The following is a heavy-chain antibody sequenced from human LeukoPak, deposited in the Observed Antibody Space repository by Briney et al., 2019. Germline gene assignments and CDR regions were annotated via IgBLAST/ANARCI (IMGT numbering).Heavy chain of an antibody. V-gene: IGHV4-59*11. CDR1: GGSISSHY. D-gene: IGHD2-21*02. CDR3: ARTGGDWEAFAFDY. J-gene: IGHJ4*02. CDR2: IYYSGST. Sequence: SETLSLTCTVSGGSISSHYWSWIRQPPGKGLEWIGYIYYSGSTNYNPSLKSRVTISVDTSKNQFSLKLSPVTAADTAVYYCARTGGDWEAFAFDYWGQGTLVTVSS.